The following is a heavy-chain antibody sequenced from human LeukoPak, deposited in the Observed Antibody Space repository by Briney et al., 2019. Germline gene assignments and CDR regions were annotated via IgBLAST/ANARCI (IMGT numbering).Heavy chain of an antibody. V-gene: IGHV1-46*01. CDR1: GYTFTSYY. D-gene: IGHD1-26*01. CDR3: ARVSLGSYGSQHYYYYGMDV. J-gene: IGHJ6*02. Sequence: ASVKVSCKASGYTFTSYYMHWVRQAPGQGLEWMGIINPSGGSTSYAQKFQGRVTITADESTSTAYMELSSLRSEDTAVYNCARVSLGSYGSQHYYYYGMDVWGQGTTVTVSS. CDR2: INPSGGST.